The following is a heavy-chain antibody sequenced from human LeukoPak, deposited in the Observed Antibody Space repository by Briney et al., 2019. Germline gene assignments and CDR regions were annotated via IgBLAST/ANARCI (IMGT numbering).Heavy chain of an antibody. J-gene: IGHJ4*02. D-gene: IGHD1-1*01. CDR1: GYTFTSYG. CDR3: ARDHGRNETPY. V-gene: IGHV1-18*01. Sequence: ASVKVSCKASGYTFTSYGISWVRQAPGQGLEWMGWISVYNGNTNYAQKLRGRVTMTTDTFTSTAYMELRSLRSDDTAVYYCARDHGRNETPYWGQGTLVTVSS. CDR2: ISVYNGNT.